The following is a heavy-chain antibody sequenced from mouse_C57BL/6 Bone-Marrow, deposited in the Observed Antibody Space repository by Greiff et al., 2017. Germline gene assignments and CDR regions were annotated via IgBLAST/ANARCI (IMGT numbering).Heavy chain of an antibody. CDR2: IDPEDGET. Sequence: EVQLQPSGAELVKPGASVKLSCTASGFNIKDYYMHWVKQRTEQGLEWIGRIDPEDGETKSAPKFQGKATITADTSSNTTNLQLSSLTSEDTAVYYCAPTTAFDVWGTGTTVTVSS. V-gene: IGHV14-2*01. D-gene: IGHD1-2*01. CDR1: GFNIKDYY. J-gene: IGHJ1*03. CDR3: APTTAFDV.